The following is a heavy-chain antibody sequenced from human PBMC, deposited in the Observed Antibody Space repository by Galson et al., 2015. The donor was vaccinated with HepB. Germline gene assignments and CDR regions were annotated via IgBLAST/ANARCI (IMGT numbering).Heavy chain of an antibody. J-gene: IGHJ4*02. CDR1: GYSFSTNG. V-gene: IGHV1-18*01. Sequence: SVKVSCKASGYSFSTNGIAWVRQAPGQGLEWVGWISAYSGNTKYAENFQDRVVLNAETSTNTAYMELRRLGFDDTALYYCARAGGEWEPLDFWGQGTLVSVSA. CDR3: ARAGGEWEPLDF. CDR2: ISAYSGNT. D-gene: IGHD1-26*01.